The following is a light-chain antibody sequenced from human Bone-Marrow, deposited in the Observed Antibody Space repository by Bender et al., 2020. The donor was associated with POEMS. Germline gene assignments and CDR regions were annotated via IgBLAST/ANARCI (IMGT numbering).Light chain of an antibody. Sequence: NFILTQPHSVSESPGRTVTISCTRSRGSIASYYVRWYQQRPGSAPTTVIYDDDQRPSGVPDRFSGSIDRSSNSASLTISGLTTEDEADYYCQSYDKSTVVFGGGTKLTVL. J-gene: IGLJ3*02. CDR3: QSYDKSTVV. CDR2: DDD. CDR1: RGSIASYY. V-gene: IGLV6-57*03.